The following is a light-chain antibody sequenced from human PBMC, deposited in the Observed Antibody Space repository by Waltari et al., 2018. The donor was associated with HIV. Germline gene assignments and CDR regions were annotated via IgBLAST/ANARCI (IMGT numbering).Light chain of an antibody. Sequence: DIQMTQSPSSLSASVGDRVTITCRASQSINTYINWYQQKPGKAPKILIYGASNLQSGVPSRFSGSGSVTDFTLSISSLQPEDFATYYCEQSYNTPLTFGGGTKVEIK. CDR2: GAS. J-gene: IGKJ4*01. CDR1: QSINTY. CDR3: EQSYNTPLT. V-gene: IGKV1-39*01.